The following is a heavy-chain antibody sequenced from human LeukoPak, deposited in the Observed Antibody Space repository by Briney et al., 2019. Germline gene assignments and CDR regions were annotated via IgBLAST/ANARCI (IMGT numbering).Heavy chain of an antibody. CDR3: ARDGDLDWYFDL. CDR2: IYSGGST. J-gene: IGHJ2*01. V-gene: IGHV3-53*01. Sequence: PGGSLRPSCAASGFTVSRNYMSWVRQAPGKGLEWVSVIYSGGSTYYADSVRDRFTISRDNSKNTLYLQMNSLRAEDTAVYYCARDGDLDWYFDLWGRGTLVTVSS. CDR1: GFTVSRNY. D-gene: IGHD4-17*01.